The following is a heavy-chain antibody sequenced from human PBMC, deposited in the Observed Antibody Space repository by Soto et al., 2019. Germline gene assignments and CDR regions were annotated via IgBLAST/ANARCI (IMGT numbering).Heavy chain of an antibody. CDR2: ISYGGGTT. CDR3: AKNPGYYYDSTGYHFDY. Sequence: PGGSLRISCAASEFTFSNYAMSWVRQAPGKGLEWVSAISYGGGTTYYADSVKGRFTISRDNSKNTLYLQMNSLRAEDTAVYYCAKNPGYYYDSTGYHFDYWGQGTLVTSPQ. V-gene: IGHV3-23*01. J-gene: IGHJ4*02. D-gene: IGHD3-22*01. CDR1: EFTFSNYA.